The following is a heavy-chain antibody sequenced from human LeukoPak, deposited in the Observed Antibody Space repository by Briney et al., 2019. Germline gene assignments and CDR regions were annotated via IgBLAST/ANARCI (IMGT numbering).Heavy chain of an antibody. CDR1: GDSVSSNSAA. CDR3: ARAALDFWSGYYTLGDY. J-gene: IGHJ4*02. V-gene: IGHV6-1*01. CDR2: TYYRSKWYN. Sequence: SQTLSLTCAISGDSVSSNSAAWNWIRQSPSRVLEWLGRTYYRSKWYNDYAVSVKSRITINPDTSKNQFSLQLNSVTPEDTAVYYCARAALDFWSGYYTLGDYWGQGTLVTVSS. D-gene: IGHD3-3*01.